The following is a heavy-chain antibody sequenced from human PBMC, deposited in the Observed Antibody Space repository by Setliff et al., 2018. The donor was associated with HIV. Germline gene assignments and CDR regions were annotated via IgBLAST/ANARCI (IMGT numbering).Heavy chain of an antibody. CDR3: AKGDSFVFSYVYPDY. CDR2: ITISSSYTN. V-gene: IGHV3-11*06. J-gene: IGHJ4*02. CDR1: GFTFSDYY. Sequence: GGSLRLSCAASGFTFSDYYMSWIRQAPGKGLEWVSYITISSSYTNYYADSVKGRFTISIDNAKISLYLQMNSLRAEDTAVYYCAKGDSFVFSYVYPDYWGPGTLVTVSS. D-gene: IGHD3-22*01.